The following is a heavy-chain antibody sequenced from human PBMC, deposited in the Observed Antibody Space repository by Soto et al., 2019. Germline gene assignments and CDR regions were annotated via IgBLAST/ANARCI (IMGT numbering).Heavy chain of an antibody. CDR1: GGSISSDDYY. CDR2: IYYSGST. CDR3: ARVGYYQSSGYYIDY. Sequence: PSETLSLTCTVYGGSISSDDYYWSWIRQPPGKGLEWIGYIYYSGSTYYNPSLKSRATISVDTSKNQFSLKLRSVTAADTAVYYCARVGYYQSSGYYIDYWGQGTLVTVSS. V-gene: IGHV4-30-4*01. J-gene: IGHJ4*02. D-gene: IGHD3-22*01.